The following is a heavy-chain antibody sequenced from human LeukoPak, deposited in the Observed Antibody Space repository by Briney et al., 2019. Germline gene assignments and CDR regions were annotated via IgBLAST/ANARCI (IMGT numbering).Heavy chain of an antibody. D-gene: IGHD6-19*01. CDR1: GFTFGDYA. CDR2: IRSKAYGGTT. J-gene: IGHJ3*02. Sequence: GGSLKLSCTASGFTFGDYAMSWFRQAPGKGLEWVGFIRSKAYGGTTEYAASVKGRFTISRDDSKSIAYLQMNSLKTEDTAVCYCTRDREWLQPDDAFDIWGQGTMVTVSS. CDR3: TRDREWLQPDDAFDI. V-gene: IGHV3-49*03.